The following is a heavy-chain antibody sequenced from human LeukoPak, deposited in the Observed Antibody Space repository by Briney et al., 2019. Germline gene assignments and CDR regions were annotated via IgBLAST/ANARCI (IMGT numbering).Heavy chain of an antibody. V-gene: IGHV4-61*02. J-gene: IGHJ4*02. Sequence: SQTLSLTCTVSGGSISSASYYWSWIRQSAGKGLEWIGRIYNIGTTNYNPSLNSRVTISLDTSKNQFSLKLSSVTAADTAVYYCARQQASYYDYVWGSYRLNLPLDYWGQGTLVTVSS. CDR1: GGSISSASYY. CDR2: IYNIGTT. CDR3: ARQQASYYDYVWGSYRLNLPLDY. D-gene: IGHD3-16*02.